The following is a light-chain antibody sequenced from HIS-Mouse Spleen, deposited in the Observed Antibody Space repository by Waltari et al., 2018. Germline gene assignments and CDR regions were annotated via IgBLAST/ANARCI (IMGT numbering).Light chain of an antibody. CDR1: SSDFGGYNL. V-gene: IGLV2-11*01. Sequence: QSALTQPRSVSGSPGPSVTISSTGTSSDFGGYNLVPWYQQHPGKAPKLMIYDVSKRPSGVPDRFSGSKSGNTASLTISGLQAEDEADYYCCSYAGSYTGVFGTGTKVTVL. J-gene: IGLJ1*01. CDR2: DVS. CDR3: CSYAGSYTGV.